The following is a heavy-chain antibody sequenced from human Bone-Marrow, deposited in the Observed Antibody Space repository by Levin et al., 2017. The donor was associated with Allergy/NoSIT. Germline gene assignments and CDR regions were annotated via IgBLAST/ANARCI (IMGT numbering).Heavy chain of an antibody. CDR3: AGVQGPGFSSGWPDY. J-gene: IGHJ4*02. D-gene: IGHD6-19*01. CDR2: ISDDGRVK. V-gene: IGHV3-30*04. Sequence: GGSLRLSCEASGFTFSTYPMHWVRQSPGKGLEWVALISDDGRVKDYADSVKGRFTISRDNSMNVVSLQLNSLPSEDTVLYFCAGVQGPGFSSGWPDYWGQGALVTVSS. CDR1: GFTFSTYP.